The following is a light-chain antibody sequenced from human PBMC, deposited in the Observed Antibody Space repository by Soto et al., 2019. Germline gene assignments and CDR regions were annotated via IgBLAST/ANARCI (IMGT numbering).Light chain of an antibody. Sequence: EVVLTQSPGTLSVSPGDRVTLSCRASQSISINLAWYQHKPGQAPRLLIHGASTRATGVPARISGSGSGTEFTLTISSLQSEDFAVYYCQQYKNWPLFGQGTRLAIK. CDR1: QSISIN. V-gene: IGKV3D-15*01. CDR3: QQYKNWPL. CDR2: GAS. J-gene: IGKJ5*01.